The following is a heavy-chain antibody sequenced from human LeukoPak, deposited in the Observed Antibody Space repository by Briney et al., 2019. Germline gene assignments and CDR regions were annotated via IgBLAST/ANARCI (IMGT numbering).Heavy chain of an antibody. V-gene: IGHV4-59*02. CDR2: ISYSGDT. J-gene: IGHJ1*01. CDR3: ARGSGWYPH. CDR1: GGSVGSNY. D-gene: IGHD6-19*01. Sequence: SETLSLTCSVSGGSVGSNYWSWVRQPPGKGLEWIGYISYSGDTKYNLSLKSRLSMSVDTSKNQCSLMLTSVTAADTAVYYCARGSGWYPHWGQGTLVTVSS.